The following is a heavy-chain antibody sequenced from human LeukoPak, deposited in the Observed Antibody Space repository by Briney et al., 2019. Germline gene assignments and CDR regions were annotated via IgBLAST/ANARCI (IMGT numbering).Heavy chain of an antibody. CDR1: GGSFSGYY. V-gene: IGHV4-34*01. D-gene: IGHD2-2*01. CDR2: INHSGST. Sequence: SETLSLTCAVYGGSFSGYYWSWIRQPPGKGLEWIGEINHSGSTNYNPSLKSRVTISVDTSKNQFSLKLSSVTAADTAVYYCARGLFVVVPAAIVWFDPWGQGTLVTVSS. CDR3: ARGLFVVVPAAIVWFDP. J-gene: IGHJ5*02.